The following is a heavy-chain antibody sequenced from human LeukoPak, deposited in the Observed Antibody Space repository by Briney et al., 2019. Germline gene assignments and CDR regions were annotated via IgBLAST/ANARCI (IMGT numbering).Heavy chain of an antibody. V-gene: IGHV3-23*01. CDR1: GFTFSSYA. J-gene: IGHJ6*02. CDR3: AKKTYEDIVVVVAAIPLQYGMDV. Sequence: PGGSLRLSCAASGFTFSSYAVSWVRQAPGKGLEWVSAISGSGGSTYYADSVKGRFTISRDNSKNTLYLQMNSLRAEDTAVYYCAKKTYEDIVVVVAAIPLQYGMDVWGQGTTVTVSS. CDR2: ISGSGGST. D-gene: IGHD2-15*01.